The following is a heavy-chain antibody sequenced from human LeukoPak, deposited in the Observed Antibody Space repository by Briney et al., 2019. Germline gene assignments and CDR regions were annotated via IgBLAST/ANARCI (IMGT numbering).Heavy chain of an antibody. CDR2: ISAYNGNT. CDR3: ARDCSGGSCYSLLSYYYYGMDV. Sequence: ASVKVSCKASGYTFTSYGISWVRQAPGQGLEWMGWISAYNGNTNYAQKLQGRVTMTTDTSTSTAYMELRSLRSDDTAVYYCARDCSGGSCYSLLSYYYYGMDVRGQGTTVTVSS. CDR1: GYTFTSYG. D-gene: IGHD2-15*01. J-gene: IGHJ6*02. V-gene: IGHV1-18*01.